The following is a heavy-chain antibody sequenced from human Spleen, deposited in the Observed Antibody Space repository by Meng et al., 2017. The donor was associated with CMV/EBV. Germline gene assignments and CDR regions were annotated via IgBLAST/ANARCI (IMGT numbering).Heavy chain of an antibody. CDR1: GGSISSSSYY. J-gene: IGHJ5*02. Sequence: GSLRLSCTVSGGSISSSSYYWGWIRQPPGKGLEWIGSIFYGANTYYNPSLKSRVTISVDTSKNQFSLKLSSVTAADTAVYYCARPLAVTGTRVWFDPWGQGTLVTVSS. V-gene: IGHV4-39*07. D-gene: IGHD6-19*01. CDR2: IFYGANT. CDR3: ARPLAVTGTRVWFDP.